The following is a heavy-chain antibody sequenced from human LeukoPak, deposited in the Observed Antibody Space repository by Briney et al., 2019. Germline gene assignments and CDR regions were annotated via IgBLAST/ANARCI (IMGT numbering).Heavy chain of an antibody. CDR1: GGSFSGYY. CDR2: INHSGST. V-gene: IGHV4-34*01. D-gene: IGHD1-1*01. J-gene: IGHJ5*02. CDR3: ARKGRRGPRGWFDP. Sequence: SETLSLTCAVYGGSFSGYYWSWIRQPPGKGLEWIGEINHSGSTNYNPSLKSRVTISVDTSKNQFSLKLSSVTAADTAVYYCARKGRRGPRGWFDPWGQGTLATVSS.